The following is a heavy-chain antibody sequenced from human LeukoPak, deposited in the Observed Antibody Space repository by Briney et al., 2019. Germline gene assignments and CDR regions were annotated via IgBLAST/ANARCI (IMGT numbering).Heavy chain of an antibody. Sequence: ASVKVSWKGSGDTFVGHYMHWVRQAPGQGLEWMGRINPNSGVTNHPQKFQGRVTMTRDTSISTIYMELSRLTSDDTAVYYCARDLGITGDLMDVWGQGTTVTVSS. D-gene: IGHD7-27*01. CDR3: ARDLGITGDLMDV. CDR2: INPNSGVT. V-gene: IGHV1-2*06. J-gene: IGHJ6*01. CDR1: GDTFVGHY.